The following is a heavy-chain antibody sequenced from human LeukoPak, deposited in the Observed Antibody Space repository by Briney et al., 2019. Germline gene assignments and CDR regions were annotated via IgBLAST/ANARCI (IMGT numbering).Heavy chain of an antibody. V-gene: IGHV3-23*01. CDR1: GFTFSSYA. CDR2: ISGSSVAT. CDR3: AKGGTIVGATLDY. Sequence: PGGSLRLSCVGSGFTFSSYAMNWVRQVPGRGLEWVSVISGSSVATYYANSVRGRFTISRDNSKNTLYLQMNSLRAEDTAVYYCAKGGTIVGATLDYWGQGTLVTVSS. D-gene: IGHD1-26*01. J-gene: IGHJ4*02.